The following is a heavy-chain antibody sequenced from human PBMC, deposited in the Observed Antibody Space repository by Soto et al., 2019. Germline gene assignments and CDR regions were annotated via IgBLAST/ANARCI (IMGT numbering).Heavy chain of an antibody. V-gene: IGHV3-11*04. CDR2: ISSSGSTI. Sequence: PGGSLRLSCAASGFTFSDYYMSWIRQAPGKGLEWVSYISSSGSTIYYADTVKVRFTISRDNAKNSLYLQMNSLRAEDTALYYCARSPSGGLEWLLYSRGPDRSPVDVWGKGTTVTVSS. CDR1: GFTFSDYY. J-gene: IGHJ6*04. D-gene: IGHD3-3*01. CDR3: ARSPSGGLEWLLYSRGPDRSPVDV.